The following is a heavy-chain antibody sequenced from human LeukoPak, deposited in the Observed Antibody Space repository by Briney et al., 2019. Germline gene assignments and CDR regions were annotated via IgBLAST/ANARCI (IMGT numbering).Heavy chain of an antibody. CDR3: ARGKRDFQH. V-gene: IGHV4-30-2*01. CDR1: GGSISSGGYS. Sequence: SQTLSLTCAVPGGSISSGGYSWSWIRQPPGKGLEWIGYIYHSGSTYYNPSLKSRVTISVDRSKNQFSLKLSSVTAADTAVYYCARGKRDFQHWGQGTLVTVSS. CDR2: IYHSGST. J-gene: IGHJ1*01.